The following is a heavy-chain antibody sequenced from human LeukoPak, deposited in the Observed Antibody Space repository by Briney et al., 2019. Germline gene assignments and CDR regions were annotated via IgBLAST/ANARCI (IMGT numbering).Heavy chain of an antibody. CDR1: GFSLSTSGMR. CDR2: IDWDDDK. CDR3: ARLYSGYDIDY. J-gene: IGHJ4*02. V-gene: IGHV2-70*04. D-gene: IGHD5-12*01. Sequence: SGPALVKPTQTLTLTRTFSGFSLSTSGMRVSWIRQPPGKALEWLARIDWDDDKFYSTSLKTRLTISKDTSKNQVVLTMTNMDPVDTATYYCARLYSGYDIDYWGQGTLATVSS.